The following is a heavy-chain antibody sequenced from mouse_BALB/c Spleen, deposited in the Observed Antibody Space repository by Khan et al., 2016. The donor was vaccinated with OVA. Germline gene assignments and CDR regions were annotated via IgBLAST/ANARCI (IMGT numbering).Heavy chain of an antibody. V-gene: IGHV1-63*02. CDR3: ARWATWYFDV. J-gene: IGHJ1*03. CDR1: GYTFTNYW. D-gene: IGHD3-1*01. CDR2: IYPGGGYT. Sequence: QVQLKESGAELVRPGTSVKISCKASGYTFTNYWLGWIKQRPGHGLEWIGDIYPGGGYTNYNEKFKGKATLTAGTSSSTAYMQLSGLTSEVSTVYFCARWATWYFDVWGTGTTVTVSS.